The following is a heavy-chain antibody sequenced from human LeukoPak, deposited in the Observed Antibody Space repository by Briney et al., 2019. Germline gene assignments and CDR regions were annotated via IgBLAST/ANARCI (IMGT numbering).Heavy chain of an antibody. D-gene: IGHD6-13*01. CDR2: INHSGST. Sequence: SETLSLTCAVYGGSFSGYYWSWIRQPPGKGLEWIGEINHSGSTNYNPSLKSRVTISVDTSKNQFSLKLSSVTAADTAVYYCARGSSSDYWGQGTLVTVSS. V-gene: IGHV4-34*01. J-gene: IGHJ4*02. CDR1: GGSFSGYY. CDR3: ARGSSSDY.